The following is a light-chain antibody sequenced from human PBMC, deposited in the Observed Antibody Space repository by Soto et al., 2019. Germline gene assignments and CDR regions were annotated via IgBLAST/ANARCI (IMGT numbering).Light chain of an antibody. CDR2: EVS. CDR3: FSYTSSGTYV. V-gene: IGLV2-14*01. Sequence: QSVLTQPASVSGSAGQSITISCTGTSSDVGNYKYVSWYQQHPGKAPKLMIYEVSNRPSGVSNRFSGSKSGNTASLTISGXQAEDETDYYCFSYTSSGTYVFGTGTKVTVL. J-gene: IGLJ1*01. CDR1: SSDVGNYKY.